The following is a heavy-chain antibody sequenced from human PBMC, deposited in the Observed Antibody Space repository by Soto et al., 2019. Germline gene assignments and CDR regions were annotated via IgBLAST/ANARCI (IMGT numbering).Heavy chain of an antibody. D-gene: IGHD2-2*02. Sequence: PSQTLSLTCAISGDSVSSNSAAWNWIRQSPSRGLEWLGRTYYRSKWYNDYAVSVKSRITINPDTSKNQFSLQLSSVTAADTAVYYCARAVPAAISYYYYGMDVWGQGTTVTVSS. J-gene: IGHJ6*02. CDR2: TYYRSKWYN. CDR1: GDSVSSNSAA. V-gene: IGHV6-1*01. CDR3: ARAVPAAISYYYYGMDV.